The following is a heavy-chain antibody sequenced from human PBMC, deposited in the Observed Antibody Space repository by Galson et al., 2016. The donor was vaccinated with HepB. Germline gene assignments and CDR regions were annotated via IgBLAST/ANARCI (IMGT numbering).Heavy chain of an antibody. Sequence: SLRLSCAASGFTFSSYGMHWVRQAPGKGLEWMAVIWNDGSNRYYADSVKGRFTISRDNSKNTLYLQMNSLRAEDTAVYYCAREGVGIAVAATAFDYWGQGTLVTVSS. D-gene: IGHD6-19*01. CDR1: GFTFSSYG. CDR2: IWNDGSNR. CDR3: AREGVGIAVAATAFDY. V-gene: IGHV3-33*01. J-gene: IGHJ4*02.